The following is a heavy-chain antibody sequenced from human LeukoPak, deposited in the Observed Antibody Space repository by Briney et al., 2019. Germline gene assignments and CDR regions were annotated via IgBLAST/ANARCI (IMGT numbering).Heavy chain of an antibody. CDR3: ARKTTVFFDY. V-gene: IGHV1-3*01. Sequence: ASVKVSCKASGYTFTNYVMHWVRQAPGQRLEWMGWINAGNGNRKYSPNFEGRVTITRDTPASTAYMELSSLRSEDTAVYYCARKTTVFFDYWGQGTLVTVSS. D-gene: IGHD4-17*01. CDR2: INAGNGNR. CDR1: GYTFTNYV. J-gene: IGHJ4*02.